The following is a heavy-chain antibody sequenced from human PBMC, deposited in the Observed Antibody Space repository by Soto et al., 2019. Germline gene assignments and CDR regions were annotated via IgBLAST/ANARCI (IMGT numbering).Heavy chain of an antibody. CDR1: GFTFSSYS. CDR2: ISSSSSTI. J-gene: IGHJ4*02. Sequence: GGSLRLSCAASGFTFSSYSMNWVRQAPGKGLEWVSYISSSSSTIYYADSVKGRFTISRDNAKNSLYLQMNSLRAEDTAVYYCARGEPVPAAKGSLFDYWGQGTLVTVSS. D-gene: IGHD2-2*01. V-gene: IGHV3-48*01. CDR3: ARGEPVPAAKGSLFDY.